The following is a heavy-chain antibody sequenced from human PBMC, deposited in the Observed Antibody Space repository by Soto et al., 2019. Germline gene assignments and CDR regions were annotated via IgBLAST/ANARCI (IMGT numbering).Heavy chain of an antibody. V-gene: IGHV4-31*03. Sequence: QVQLQESGPGLVQPSQTLSLTCTVSGGSISSGGYYWSWIRQHPGKGLEWIVYIYYGGSTSYNPSRNSRVTMSIDTSKNQFSLKLSAVTAADTAVYYCATGRSTTSPYPIGYWGQGTLVTVSS. CDR1: GGSISSGGYY. J-gene: IGHJ4*02. CDR2: IYYGGST. CDR3: ATGRSTTSPYPIGY. D-gene: IGHD2-2*01.